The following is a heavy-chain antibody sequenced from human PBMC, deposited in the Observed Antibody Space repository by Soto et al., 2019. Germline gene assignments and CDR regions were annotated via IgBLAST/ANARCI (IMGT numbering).Heavy chain of an antibody. CDR1: ADTFNSYY. V-gene: IGHV1-69*01. CDR2: ITPFFGTA. J-gene: IGHJ5*02. CDR3: ARSLKGTTVTNWFDP. D-gene: IGHD4-17*01. Sequence: QVQLVQSGAEVKKPGPSVKVSCKASADTFNSYYLSWLRQAPGQRLEWMVGITPFFGTADYAQRFEDRLTITAYDSTSTVYMERSSLISEDTAVYYCARSLKGTTVTNWFDPWGQGALVTGS.